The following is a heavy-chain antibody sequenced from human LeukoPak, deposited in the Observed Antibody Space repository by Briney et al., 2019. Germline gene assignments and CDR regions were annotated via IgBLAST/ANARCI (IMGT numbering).Heavy chain of an antibody. D-gene: IGHD3-22*01. CDR1: GFTFSSYA. J-gene: IGHJ4*02. CDR2: ISSNGGST. V-gene: IGHV3-64*01. Sequence: GGSLRLSCAASGFTFSSYAMHWVRQAPGKGREYVSAISSNGGSTYYANSVKGRFTISRDNSKNTLYLQMGSLRAEDIAVYYCASGAAWGYYYDSSGHPLGYWGQGTLVTVSS. CDR3: ASGAAWGYYYDSSGHPLGY.